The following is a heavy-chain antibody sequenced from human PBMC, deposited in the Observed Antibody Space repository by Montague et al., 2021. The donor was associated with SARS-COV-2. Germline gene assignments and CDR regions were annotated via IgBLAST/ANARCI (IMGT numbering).Heavy chain of an antibody. CDR3: ARARGRTGWFDS. CDR1: GGSFTNYY. Sequence: SETLSLTCAVRGGSFTNYYWNWIRQSPGKGLETLGEINHSGSTNYNPSLKSRVTISVDMSKSQVSLNLTPVTAADTAIYYCARARGRTGWFDSWGQGIQVTVSS. J-gene: IGHJ5*01. V-gene: IGHV4-34*01. CDR2: INHSGST. D-gene: IGHD3-10*01.